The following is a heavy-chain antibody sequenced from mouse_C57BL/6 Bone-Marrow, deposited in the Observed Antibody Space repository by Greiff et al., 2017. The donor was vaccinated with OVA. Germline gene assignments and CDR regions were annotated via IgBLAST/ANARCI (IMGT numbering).Heavy chain of an antibody. V-gene: IGHV1-82*01. J-gene: IGHJ2*01. CDR3: ASRTGRGRKGDYIDY. D-gene: IGHD4-1*01. Sequence: QVQLKESGPELVKPGASVKISCKASGYAFSSSWMNWVKQRPGKGLEWIGRIYPGDGDTNYNGKFKGKATLTADKSSSTAYMQLSSLTSEDSAVYCGASRTGRGRKGDYIDYWGQVTTLTVSA. CDR2: IYPGDGDT. CDR1: GYAFSSSW.